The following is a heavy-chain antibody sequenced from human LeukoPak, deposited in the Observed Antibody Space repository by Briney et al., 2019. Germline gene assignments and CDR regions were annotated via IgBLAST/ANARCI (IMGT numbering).Heavy chain of an antibody. CDR3: ARVEARSNWFDP. V-gene: IGHV4-59*01. CDR1: GGSISSYY. CDR2: IYYSGST. Sequence: SETLSLTCTVSGGSISSYYWSWIRQPPGKGLEWIGYIYYSGSTNYSPSLKSRVTISVDTSKNQFSLKLSSVTAADTAVYYCARVEARSNWFDPWGQGTLVTVSS. J-gene: IGHJ5*02.